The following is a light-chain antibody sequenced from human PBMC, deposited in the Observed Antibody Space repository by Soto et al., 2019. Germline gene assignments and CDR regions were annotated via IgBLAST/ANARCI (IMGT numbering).Light chain of an antibody. J-gene: IGKJ5*01. CDR2: GAS. Sequence: EIVLTQSPGTLSLSPGERATLSCRASQSVSNNYLAWYQQKPGQAPRLLIYGASNRATGIPARFSGSGSGTEFTFTISSLQSEDFAVYYCQQYNNWPRTFGQGTRLEIK. CDR1: QSVSNN. V-gene: IGKV3D-15*01. CDR3: QQYNNWPRT.